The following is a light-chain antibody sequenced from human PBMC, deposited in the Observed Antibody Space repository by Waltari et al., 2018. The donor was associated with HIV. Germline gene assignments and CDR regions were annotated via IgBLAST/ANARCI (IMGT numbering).Light chain of an antibody. CDR2: EVS. V-gene: IGLV2-8*01. CDR3: SSDAGSFWV. CDR1: SSDVGGYNY. J-gene: IGLJ3*02. Sequence: QSALTQPPSASGSPGQSVTISCTGTSSDVGGYNYVSGYPTHPGKAPKLRLYEVSKRPSGVPDRFCGSKSGNTASLTVSGLQAEDEADYYCSSDAGSFWVFGGGTKLTVL.